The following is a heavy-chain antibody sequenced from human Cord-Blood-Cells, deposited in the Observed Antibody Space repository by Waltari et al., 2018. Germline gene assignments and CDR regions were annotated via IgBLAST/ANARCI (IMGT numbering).Heavy chain of an antibody. CDR2: IDYSGST. J-gene: IGHJ3*02. V-gene: IGHV4-59*11. CDR3: ARGGGAFDI. CDR1: GGSISSHY. Sequence: QVQLQESGPGLVKPSETLSLTCTVSGGSISSHYWSWIRQPPGKGLEWIGYIDYSGSTNDNPSLKSRVTISVDTSKNQFSLKLSSVTAADTAVYYCARGGGAFDIWGQGTMVTVSS.